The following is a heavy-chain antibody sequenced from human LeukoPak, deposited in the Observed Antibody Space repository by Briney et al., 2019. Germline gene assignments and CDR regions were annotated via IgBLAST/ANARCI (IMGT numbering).Heavy chain of an antibody. CDR1: GGSISSSNW. CDR3: ASRLPGYSSSWYEGGAFDI. Sequence: SETLSLTCAVSGGSISSSNWWSWVRQPPGKGLEWIGEIYHSGSTNYNPSLKSRVTISVDKSKNQFSLKLSSVTAADTAVYYCASRLPGYSSSWYEGGAFDIWGQGTMVTVSS. V-gene: IGHV4-4*02. CDR2: IYHSGST. D-gene: IGHD6-13*01. J-gene: IGHJ3*02.